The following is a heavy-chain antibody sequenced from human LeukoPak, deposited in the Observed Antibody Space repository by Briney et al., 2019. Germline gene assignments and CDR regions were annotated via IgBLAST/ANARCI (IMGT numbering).Heavy chain of an antibody. CDR1: AAPITRYY. Sequence: SETLSLTCTVSAAPITRYYWSWIRQPPGKGLDWIGYIYYSGSTNYNPSLKSRVAISVDTSKNQVSLRLSSVTAADTAVYYCARGGSIVGATPHDAFDIWGQETVVTVS. J-gene: IGHJ3*02. CDR2: IYYSGST. D-gene: IGHD1-26*01. V-gene: IGHV4-59*01. CDR3: ARGGSIVGATPHDAFDI.